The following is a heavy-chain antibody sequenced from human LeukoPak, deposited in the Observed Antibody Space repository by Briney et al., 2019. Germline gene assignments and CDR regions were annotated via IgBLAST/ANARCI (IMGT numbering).Heavy chain of an antibody. D-gene: IGHD2-15*01. CDR3: AKDGFRGDCIGGSCYPFDP. Sequence: PGGALRLSCAASVFTFSSYAISWVRQAPGKGLEWVSTISDSGGNTYYADSVKGRFTIYRDNSKNTLYLQMNSLRAEDTALYYCAKDGFRGDCIGGSCYPFDPWGQGTLVTVSS. J-gene: IGHJ5*02. V-gene: IGHV3-23*01. CDR1: VFTFSSYA. CDR2: ISDSGGNT.